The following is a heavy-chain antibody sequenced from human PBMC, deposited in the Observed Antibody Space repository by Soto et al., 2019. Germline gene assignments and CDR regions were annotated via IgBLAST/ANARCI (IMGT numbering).Heavy chain of an antibody. V-gene: IGHV3-48*03. CDR2: ISSSGSTI. J-gene: IGHJ5*02. CDR1: GFTFSSYE. D-gene: IGHD3-16*01. Sequence: LSLSCAASGFTFSSYEMNWVRQAPGKGLEWVSYISSSGSTIYYADPVKGRFTISRDNAKNSLYLQMNSLRAEDTAVYYCARAPKGVINWFDPWGQGTLVTVSS. CDR3: ARAPKGVINWFDP.